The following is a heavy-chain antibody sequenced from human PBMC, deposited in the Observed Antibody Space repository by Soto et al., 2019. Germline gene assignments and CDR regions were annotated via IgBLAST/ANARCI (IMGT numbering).Heavy chain of an antibody. CDR2: ISGSGGST. CDR1: GFTFSSYA. V-gene: IGHV3-23*01. Sequence: GGSLRLSCAASGFTFSSYAMSWVRQAPGKGLEWVSAISGSGGSTYYADSVKGRFTISRDNSKNTLYLQMNSLRAEDTAVYYCAKKGYCSGGSCYRDAFDIWGQGTMVTVSS. D-gene: IGHD2-15*01. CDR3: AKKGYCSGGSCYRDAFDI. J-gene: IGHJ3*02.